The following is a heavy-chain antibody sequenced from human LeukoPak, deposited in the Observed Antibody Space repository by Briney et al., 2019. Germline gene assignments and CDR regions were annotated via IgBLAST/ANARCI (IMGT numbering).Heavy chain of an antibody. CDR1: GFTFSSCS. D-gene: IGHD6-19*01. J-gene: IGHJ4*02. V-gene: IGHV3-21*01. Sequence: GGSLRLSCAASGFTFSSCSMNWVRQAPGKGLEWVSSISSSSSYIYYADSVKGRFTISRDNAKNSLYLQMNSLRAEDTAVYYCARDDPSPGYSSGWPYFDYWGQGTLVTVSS. CDR2: ISSSSSYI. CDR3: ARDDPSPGYSSGWPYFDY.